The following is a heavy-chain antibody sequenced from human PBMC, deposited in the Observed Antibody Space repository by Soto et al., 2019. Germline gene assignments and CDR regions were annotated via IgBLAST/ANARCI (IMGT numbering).Heavy chain of an antibody. Sequence: EVQLLESGGGLVQPGGSLRLSCAASGFTFSRNAMSWVRQAPGKGLEWVSGISGGGGATYYADSVKGRFTISRDNSKNTLYLQMNSLRAEHTAIYYCAKSEPYGSGSYYFDYWGQGTLVTVSS. CDR1: GFTFSRNA. V-gene: IGHV3-23*01. J-gene: IGHJ4*02. CDR3: AKSEPYGSGSYYFDY. CDR2: ISGGGGAT. D-gene: IGHD1-26*01.